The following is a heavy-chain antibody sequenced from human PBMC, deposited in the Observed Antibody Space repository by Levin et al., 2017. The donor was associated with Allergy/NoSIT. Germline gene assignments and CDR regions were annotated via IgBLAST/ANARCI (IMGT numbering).Heavy chain of an antibody. CDR2: INPNSGGT. J-gene: IGHJ6*03. Sequence: GASVKVSCKASGYTFTGYYMHWVRQAPGQGLEWMGWINPNSGGTNYAQKFQGRVTMTRDTSISTAYMELSRLRSDDTAVYYCARSGVDIVVVPAAMRYYYYMDVWGKGTTVTVSS. CDR3: ARSGVDIVVVPAAMRYYYYMDV. D-gene: IGHD2-2*01. CDR1: GYTFTGYY. V-gene: IGHV1-2*02.